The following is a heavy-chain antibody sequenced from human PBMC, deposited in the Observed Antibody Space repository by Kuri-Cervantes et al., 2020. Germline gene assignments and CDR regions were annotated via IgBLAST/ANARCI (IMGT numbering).Heavy chain of an antibody. CDR1: GFTFSSYD. J-gene: IGHJ4*02. Sequence: LSLTCAASGFTFSSYDMHWVRQAPGKGLQWVAVIWYDGSNKYYAESVKGRFTISRDNSKNTVYMQMDSLRAEDTAMYYCARYQGDCSANCRYLDYWGQGTLVTVSS. CDR2: IWYDGSNK. CDR3: ARYQGDCSANCRYLDY. D-gene: IGHD2-2*01. V-gene: IGHV3-33*08.